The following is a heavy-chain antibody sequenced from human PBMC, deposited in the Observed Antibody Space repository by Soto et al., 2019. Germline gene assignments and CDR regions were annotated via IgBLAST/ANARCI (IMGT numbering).Heavy chain of an antibody. CDR3: AREVDDYSYFDY. J-gene: IGHJ4*02. D-gene: IGHD4-4*01. CDR1: GFTFSSNW. V-gene: IGHV3-7*01. CDR2: IKKDGSEK. Sequence: EVQLVESGGGLVQPGGSLRLSCAASGFTFSSNWMNWVRQAPGKGLEWVANIKKDGSEKNYVDSVKGRFTISRDNAKNSLYLQMNSLRGEDTAVYYCAREVDDYSYFDYWGQGTLVTVSS.